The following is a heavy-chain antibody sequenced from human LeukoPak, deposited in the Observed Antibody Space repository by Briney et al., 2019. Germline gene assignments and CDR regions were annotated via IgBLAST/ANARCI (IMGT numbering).Heavy chain of an antibody. CDR1: GFTFSSYS. CDR2: FSSSSSYI. V-gene: IGHV3-21*01. Sequence: PGGSLRLSCVASGFTFSSYSMNWVRQAPGKGLEWVSSFSSSSSYIYYADSVKGRFTISRDNAKNSLFPQMNSLRAEDTAVYYCARDGEDIVVVPAANFDYWGQGTLVTVSS. D-gene: IGHD2-2*01. CDR3: ARDGEDIVVVPAANFDY. J-gene: IGHJ4*02.